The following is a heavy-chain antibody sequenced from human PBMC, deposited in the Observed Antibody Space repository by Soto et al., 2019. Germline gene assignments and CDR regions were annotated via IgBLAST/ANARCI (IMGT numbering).Heavy chain of an antibody. CDR2: INHSGST. CDR1: GGSFSGDY. J-gene: IGHJ3*02. CDR3: ARPGRHDYGGNSDAFDI. V-gene: IGHV4-34*01. Sequence: SETLSLTCAVYGGSFSGDYWSWIRQPPGKGLEWIGEINHSGSTNYKPSLKSRVTISVDTSKNQFSLKLSSVTAADTAVYYCARPGRHDYGGNSDAFDIWGQGTMVTVSS. D-gene: IGHD4-17*01.